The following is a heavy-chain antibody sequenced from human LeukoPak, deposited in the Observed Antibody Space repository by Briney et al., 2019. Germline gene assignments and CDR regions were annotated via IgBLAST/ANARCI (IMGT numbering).Heavy chain of an antibody. Sequence: GASVKVSCKTSGDSFTINDVNWVRQATGQGLEWMGWVNPNSGNTGYAQKFQGRVTMTRNTSISTAYMELTDLRSEDTAVYYCARVTAGGTWTFDIWGQGTTVTVSS. CDR3: ARVTAGGTWTFDI. V-gene: IGHV1-8*01. D-gene: IGHD6-13*01. CDR1: GDSFTIND. J-gene: IGHJ3*02. CDR2: VNPNSGNT.